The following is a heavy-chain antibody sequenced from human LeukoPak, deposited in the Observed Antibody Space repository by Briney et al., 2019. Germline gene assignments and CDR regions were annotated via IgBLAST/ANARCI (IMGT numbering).Heavy chain of an antibody. J-gene: IGHJ6*02. V-gene: IGHV1-8*01. CDR1: GYTFTSYD. Sequence: ASVKVSCKASGYTFTSYDINWVRQATGQGLEWMGWMNPNSGNTGYARKFQGRVTMTRNTSISTAYMELSSLRSEDTAVYYCARGGYFLPAAIWSYYYGMDVWGQGTTVTVSS. CDR3: ARGGYFLPAAIWSYYYGMDV. CDR2: MNPNSGNT. D-gene: IGHD2-2*02.